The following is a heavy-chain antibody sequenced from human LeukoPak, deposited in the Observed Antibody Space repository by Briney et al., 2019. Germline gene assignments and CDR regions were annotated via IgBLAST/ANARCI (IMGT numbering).Heavy chain of an antibody. Sequence: PSETLSLTCTVSGGSISSYYWSWIRQPPGKGLEWIGYIYYSGSTNYNPSLKSRVTISVDTSKNQFSLKLSSVTAADTAVYYCARVFRGGGLYDAFDIWGQGTMVTVSS. D-gene: IGHD2-15*01. CDR2: IYYSGST. CDR3: ARVFRGGGLYDAFDI. CDR1: GGSISSYY. V-gene: IGHV4-59*01. J-gene: IGHJ3*02.